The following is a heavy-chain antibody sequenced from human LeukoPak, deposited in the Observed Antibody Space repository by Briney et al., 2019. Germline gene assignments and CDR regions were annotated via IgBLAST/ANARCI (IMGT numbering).Heavy chain of an antibody. V-gene: IGHV3-74*01. D-gene: IGHD6-19*01. CDR1: GFTFSSYW. CDR3: ARGYSSGWYYFDY. J-gene: IGHJ4*02. Sequence: TGGSLRLSCAASGFTFSSYWMHWVRQAPGKGLVWVSRINSDGSSTSYADSVKGRFTISRDHAKNTLYLQMNSLRAEDTAVYYCARGYSSGWYYFDYWGQGTLVTVSS. CDR2: INSDGSST.